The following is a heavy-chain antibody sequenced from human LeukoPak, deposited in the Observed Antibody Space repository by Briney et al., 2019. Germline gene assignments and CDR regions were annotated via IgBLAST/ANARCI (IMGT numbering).Heavy chain of an antibody. Sequence: ASVKVSCKASGYTFTGYYMHWVRQAPGQGLEWMGWINPNSGGTNYAQKFQGRVTMTRDTSISTAYMELSRLRSDDTAVYYCARDYYDSSGYYYIFDYWGQGTLVTVSS. CDR2: INPNSGGT. J-gene: IGHJ4*02. CDR3: ARDYYDSSGYYYIFDY. D-gene: IGHD3-22*01. V-gene: IGHV1-2*02. CDR1: GYTFTGYY.